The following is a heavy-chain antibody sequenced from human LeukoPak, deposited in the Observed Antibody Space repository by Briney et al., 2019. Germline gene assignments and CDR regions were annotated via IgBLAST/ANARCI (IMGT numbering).Heavy chain of an antibody. CDR3: ARAEEMATIHTHYCSYYGMDV. Sequence: PGGSLRLSRGPSGFHFSSYAMQWVPHPPGKGLEWGALISQEGSSKYHADSVKGRFTISSDNSKNTLSLQMDSLRPEDTAVFYCARAEEMATIHTHYCSYYGMDVWGRGTTVTVSS. D-gene: IGHD5-24*01. J-gene: IGHJ6*02. CDR1: GFHFSSYA. CDR2: ISQEGSSK. V-gene: IGHV3-30*01.